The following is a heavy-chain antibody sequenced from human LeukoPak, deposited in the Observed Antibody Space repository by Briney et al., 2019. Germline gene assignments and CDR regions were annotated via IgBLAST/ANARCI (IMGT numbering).Heavy chain of an antibody. CDR3: XXXRXXXXXXXWFXX. V-gene: IGHV4-38-2*02. CDR2: IYHSGST. Sequence: SETLSLTCTVSGYSISSGYYWGWIRQPPGKGLEWIRSIYHSGSTYXXPSLKSRVTISVDTSKNQFSLKLSSVTAADTAVYYXXXXRXXXXXXXWFXXWGQGTLVTVSS. J-gene: IGHJ5*02. CDR1: GYSISSGYY.